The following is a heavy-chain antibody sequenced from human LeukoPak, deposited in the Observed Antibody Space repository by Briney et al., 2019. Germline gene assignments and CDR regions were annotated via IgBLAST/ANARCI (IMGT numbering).Heavy chain of an antibody. Sequence: GGSLRLSCAASGFTFSSYAMSWIRQAPGKGLEWVSAISGSGGSTYYADSVKGRFTISRDNSKNTLYLQMNSLRAEDTAVYYCAKQTRPQLERRLGFDYWGQGTLATVSS. D-gene: IGHD1-1*01. CDR3: AKQTRPQLERRLGFDY. J-gene: IGHJ4*02. V-gene: IGHV3-23*01. CDR1: GFTFSSYA. CDR2: ISGSGGST.